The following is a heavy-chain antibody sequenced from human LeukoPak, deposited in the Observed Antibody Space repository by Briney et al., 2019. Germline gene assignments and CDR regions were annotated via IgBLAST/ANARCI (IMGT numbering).Heavy chain of an antibody. J-gene: IGHJ3*02. V-gene: IGHV1-69*05. CDR2: IIPIFGTA. D-gene: IGHD5-24*01. CDR1: GGTFSSYA. CDR3: ARENVEMATGNAFDI. Sequence: SVKVSCKASGGTFSSYAISWVRQAPGQGLEWMGGIIPIFGTANYAQKFQGRVTTTTDESTSTAYMELSSLRSEDTAVYYCARENVEMATGNAFDIWGQGTMVTVSS.